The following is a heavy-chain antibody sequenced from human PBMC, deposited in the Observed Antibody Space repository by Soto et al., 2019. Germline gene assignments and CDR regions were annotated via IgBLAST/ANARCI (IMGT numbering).Heavy chain of an antibody. D-gene: IGHD4-17*01. CDR1: GGSFSSSNYY. CDR2: IFYGGGSGVA. Sequence: SETLSLTCTVSGGSFSSSNYYWGWIRQPPGKGLEWIGNIFYGGGSGVAYYSPSLKSRVTISVDTSKNQFSLNMRSLTAADTAVYFCARRGGGDSLFDSSGQGKLVTFSS. V-gene: IGHV4-39*01. CDR3: ARRGGGDSLFDS. J-gene: IGHJ4*02.